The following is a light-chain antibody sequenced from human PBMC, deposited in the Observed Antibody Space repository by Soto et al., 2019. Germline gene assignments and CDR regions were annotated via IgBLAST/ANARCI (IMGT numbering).Light chain of an antibody. J-gene: IGKJ5*01. CDR1: QSVSSY. Sequence: EIVLTQSPATLSISPGERATLSCRASQSVSSYLAWYQQKPGQAPRLLIYDASNRATGIPARFSGSGSGTDFTLTISSLEPEDFAVYYCQRRSNWPGTFGQGTRLEIK. V-gene: IGKV3-11*01. CDR2: DAS. CDR3: QRRSNWPGT.